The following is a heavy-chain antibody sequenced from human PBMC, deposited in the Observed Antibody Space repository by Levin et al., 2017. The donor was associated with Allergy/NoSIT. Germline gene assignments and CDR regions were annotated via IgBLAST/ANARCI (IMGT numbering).Heavy chain of an antibody. CDR1: GYTFTGYY. Sequence: ASVKVSCKASGYTFTGYYMHWVRQAPGQGLEWMGWINPNSGGTNYAQKFQGRVTMTRDTSISTAYMELSRLRSDDTAVYYCARGHSGYDWSPDYWGQGTLVTVSS. V-gene: IGHV1-2*02. J-gene: IGHJ4*02. CDR3: ARGHSGYDWSPDY. CDR2: INPNSGGT. D-gene: IGHD5-12*01.